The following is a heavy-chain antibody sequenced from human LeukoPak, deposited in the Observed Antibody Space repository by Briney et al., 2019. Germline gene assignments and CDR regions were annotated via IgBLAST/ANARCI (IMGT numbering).Heavy chain of an antibody. Sequence: PGGSLRLSCAASGFTVSSNYMSWVRQAPGKGLEWVSVIYSGGSTYYADSVKGRFTISRDNSKNTLYLQMNSLRAEDTAVYYCAGSGSFVLYYFDYWGQGTLVTVSS. CDR1: GFTVSSNY. D-gene: IGHD3-10*01. J-gene: IGHJ4*02. CDR2: IYSGGST. V-gene: IGHV3-66*01. CDR3: AGSGSFVLYYFDY.